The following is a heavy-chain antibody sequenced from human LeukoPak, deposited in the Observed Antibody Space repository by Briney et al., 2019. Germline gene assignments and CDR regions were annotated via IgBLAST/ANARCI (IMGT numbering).Heavy chain of an antibody. D-gene: IGHD5-24*01. CDR1: GFTFSSYA. CDR3: ARATRNGYDY. J-gene: IGHJ4*02. Sequence: GGSLRLSCAASGFTFSSYAMHWVRQAPGKGLEWVSYISSGSDTIYYADSAKGRFTMSRDNAKNSLFLQMNSLRAEDTAVYYCARATRNGYDYWGQGTLVTVSS. V-gene: IGHV3-48*04. CDR2: ISSGSDTI.